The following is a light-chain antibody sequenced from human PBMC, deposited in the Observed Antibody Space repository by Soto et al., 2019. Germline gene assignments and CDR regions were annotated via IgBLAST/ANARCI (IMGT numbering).Light chain of an antibody. Sequence: QSALTQPPSASGSPGQSVTISCTGTSSDVGGYNYVSWYQQHPGKAPKLMIYEVSKRPSGVPDRFSGSKSGNTASLTVPGLQAEYEADYYCSSYAGSTVVFGGGTKLTVL. J-gene: IGLJ2*01. CDR3: SSYAGSTVV. CDR1: SSDVGGYNY. V-gene: IGLV2-8*01. CDR2: EVS.